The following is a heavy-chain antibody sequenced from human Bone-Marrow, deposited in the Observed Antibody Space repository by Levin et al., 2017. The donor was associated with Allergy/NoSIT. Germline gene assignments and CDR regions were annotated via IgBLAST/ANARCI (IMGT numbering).Heavy chain of an antibody. D-gene: IGHD3-10*01. CDR3: AKDRDFYGSGSLGN. J-gene: IGHJ4*02. CDR1: GFTFSNYA. V-gene: IGHV3-23*01. Sequence: GESLKISCAASGFTFSNYAMSWVRQTPGKGLEWVSGISGSGDSTYDGDSVKGRFTISRDNSKNTLYLQMNSLRAEDTAVYYCAKDRDFYGSGSLGNWGQGTLVTVSS. CDR2: ISGSGDST.